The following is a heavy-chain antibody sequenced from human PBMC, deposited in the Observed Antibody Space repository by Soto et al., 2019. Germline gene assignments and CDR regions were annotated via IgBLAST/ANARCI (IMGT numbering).Heavy chain of an antibody. CDR2: IYPGDSDT. V-gene: IGHV5-51*01. CDR1: GYTVTNYW. Sequence: GESLKISCKGSGYTVTNYWIGWVRQMPGKGPEWMGIIYPGDSDTKYNPSFQGHVTISADKSITTTYLQWSSLKASDTAIYYCAASIFYYGMDVWAQGTTVTVSS. J-gene: IGHJ6*02. CDR3: AASIFYYGMDV.